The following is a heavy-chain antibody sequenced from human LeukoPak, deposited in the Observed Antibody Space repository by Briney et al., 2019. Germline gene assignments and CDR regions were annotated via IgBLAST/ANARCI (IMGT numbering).Heavy chain of an antibody. D-gene: IGHD3-10*01. J-gene: IGHJ4*02. CDR2: ISSSSSSTI. CDR1: GFTFSSYS. V-gene: IGHV3-48*01. CDR3: AKRGPGSPESGKYYFDY. Sequence: GGSLRLSCAASGFTFSSYSMNWVRQAPGKGLEWVSYISSSSSSTIYYADSVKGRFTISRDNAKNSLYLQMNSLRAEDTAVYYCAKRGPGSPESGKYYFDYWGQGTLVTVSS.